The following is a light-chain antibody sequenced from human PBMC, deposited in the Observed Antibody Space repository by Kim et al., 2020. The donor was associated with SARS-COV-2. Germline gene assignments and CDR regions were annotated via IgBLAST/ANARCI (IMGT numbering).Light chain of an antibody. V-gene: IGLV1-47*01. CDR2: KSS. Sequence: GQTVTISCSGSRAAMRNNYLHWYQHVPGTAPKLLIFKSSRRPSGVPDRFSASQSGTSASLAISGLRSDDEGDYYCSLWDDRLSGPVFGGGTKVTVL. CDR1: RAAMRNNY. J-gene: IGLJ2*01. CDR3: SLWDDRLSGPV.